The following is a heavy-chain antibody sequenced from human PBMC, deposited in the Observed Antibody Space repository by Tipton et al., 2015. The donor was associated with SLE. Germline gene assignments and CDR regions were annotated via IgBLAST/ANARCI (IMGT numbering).Heavy chain of an antibody. J-gene: IGHJ4*02. Sequence: TLSLTCTVSGGSISSYYWSWIRQPPGKGLEWIGEINHSGSTNYNPSLKSRVTISVDTSKNQFSLKLSSVTAADTAVYYCARGRRGLWFGDPSGAYFDYWGQGTLVTVSS. CDR2: INHSGST. CDR1: GGSISSYY. D-gene: IGHD3-10*01. CDR3: ARGRRGLWFGDPSGAYFDY. V-gene: IGHV4-34*01.